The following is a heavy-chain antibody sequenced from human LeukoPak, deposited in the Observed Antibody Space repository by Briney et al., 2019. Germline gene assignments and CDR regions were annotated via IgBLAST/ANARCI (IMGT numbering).Heavy chain of an antibody. V-gene: IGHV3-23*01. CDR3: AKSVLSTTYYFDY. CDR1: GFTFSSYA. Sequence: GGSLRLSCAASGFTFSSYAVSWVRQAPGKGLEWVSAISGSGGSTYYADSVKGRFTISRDNSKNTLYLQMNSLRAEDTAVYYCAKSVLSTTYYFDYWGQGTLVTVSS. D-gene: IGHD1-1*01. CDR2: ISGSGGST. J-gene: IGHJ4*02.